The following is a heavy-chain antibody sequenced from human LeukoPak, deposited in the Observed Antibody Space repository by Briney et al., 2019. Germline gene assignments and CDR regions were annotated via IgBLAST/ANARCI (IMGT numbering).Heavy chain of an antibody. Sequence: SQTLSLTCTVSGGSISSYYWSWIRQPPGKGLEWIGYIYYSGSTNYNPSLKSRVTISVDTSKNQFSLKLSSVTAADTAVYYCARQGYSYGYSDYWGQGTLVTVSS. CDR3: ARQGYSYGYSDY. J-gene: IGHJ4*02. CDR1: GGSISSYY. D-gene: IGHD5-18*01. V-gene: IGHV4-59*08. CDR2: IYYSGST.